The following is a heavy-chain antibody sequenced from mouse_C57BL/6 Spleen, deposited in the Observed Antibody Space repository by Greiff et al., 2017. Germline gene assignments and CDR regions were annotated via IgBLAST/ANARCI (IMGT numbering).Heavy chain of an antibody. D-gene: IGHD4-1*01. CDR2: IRSKSNNYAT. Sequence: EVKLMESGGGLVQPKGSLKLSCAASGFSFNTYAMNWVRQAPGKGLEWVARIRSKSNNYATYYADSVKDRFTISRDDSESMLYLQMNNLKTEDTAMYYCVRPQILGSYAMDYWGQGTSVTVSS. CDR1: GFSFNTYA. J-gene: IGHJ4*01. CDR3: VRPQILGSYAMDY. V-gene: IGHV10-1*01.